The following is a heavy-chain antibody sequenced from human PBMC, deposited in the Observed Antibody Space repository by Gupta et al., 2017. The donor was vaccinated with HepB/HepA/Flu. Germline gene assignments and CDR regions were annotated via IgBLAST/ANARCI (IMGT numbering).Heavy chain of an antibody. D-gene: IGHD3/OR15-3a*01. CDR3: VRPLNYDFHSSFRNWFDP. J-gene: IGHJ5*01. CDR1: GGSLTKSSHF. V-gene: IGHV4-39*02. Sequence: QLHLQESGPGLVKPSETLSLTCTVSGGSLTKSSHFWGWVRQSPGKGLEWIGTIYFSGDTNYNPSLENRVSISVGSSNHFFLNLTSVTAADTAVYYCVRPLNYDFHSSFRNWFDPWGQGIQVTVSS. CDR2: IYFSGDT.